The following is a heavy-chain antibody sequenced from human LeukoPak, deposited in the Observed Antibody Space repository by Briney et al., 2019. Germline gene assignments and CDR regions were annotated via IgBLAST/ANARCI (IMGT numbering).Heavy chain of an antibody. Sequence: SGGSLRLFCAASGFTFSRFWMSWVRQAPGKGLEWVANIKQDGSEKYYVDSVKGRFTISRDNAKNSLYLQMNSLRAEDTVVFYCARDGTYTDYDPDFDIWGQGTLVTVSS. CDR3: ARDGTYTDYDPDFDI. V-gene: IGHV3-7*04. CDR2: IKQDGSEK. J-gene: IGHJ4*02. D-gene: IGHD5-12*01. CDR1: GFTFSRFW.